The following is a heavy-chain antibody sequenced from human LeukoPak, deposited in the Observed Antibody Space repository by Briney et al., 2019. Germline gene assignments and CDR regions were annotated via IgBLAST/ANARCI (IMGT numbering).Heavy chain of an antibody. D-gene: IGHD6-25*01. V-gene: IGHV4-34*01. CDR3: ARLRVARLKYYFDY. Sequence: SETLSLTCAVYGGSFSAYYWSWIRQPPGKGLEWIGEINHSGSTNYNPSLKSRVAISVDTSRNQFSLRLSSVTAADTAVYYCARLRVARLKYYFDYWGQGTLVTVSS. CDR1: GGSFSAYY. J-gene: IGHJ4*02. CDR2: INHSGST.